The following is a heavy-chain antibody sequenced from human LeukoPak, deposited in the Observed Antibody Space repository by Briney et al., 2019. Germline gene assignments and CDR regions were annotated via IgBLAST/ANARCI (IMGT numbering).Heavy chain of an antibody. CDR1: GGSISGYY. CDR3: ASAGLIDPFAY. Sequence: PSETLSLTCTVSGGSISGYYWSWIRQPPGKGLEWIGFMDYTRSSNYYPSLKSRVTISLDTSKNQFSLKLGSVTAADTAVYYCASAGLIDPFAYWGQDTRDTVSS. D-gene: IGHD2/OR15-2a*01. V-gene: IGHV4-59*08. J-gene: IGHJ4*02. CDR2: MDYTRSS.